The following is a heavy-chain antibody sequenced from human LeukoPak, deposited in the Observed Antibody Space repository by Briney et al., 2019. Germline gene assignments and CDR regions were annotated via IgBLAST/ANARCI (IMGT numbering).Heavy chain of an antibody. J-gene: IGHJ4*02. Sequence: GGSLRLSCGASGFTFSSYGMHWVRQAPGKGLEWVAYIRFDGSDKYYADSVRGRFTISRDNSKTTLYLQMNSLRAEDTALYYCAKDRAATGVFDYWGQGTLVTVSS. CDR1: GFTFSSYG. D-gene: IGHD6-13*01. CDR2: IRFDGSDK. CDR3: AKDRAATGVFDY. V-gene: IGHV3-30*02.